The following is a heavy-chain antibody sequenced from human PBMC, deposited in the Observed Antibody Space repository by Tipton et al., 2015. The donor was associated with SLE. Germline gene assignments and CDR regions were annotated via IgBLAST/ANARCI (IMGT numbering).Heavy chain of an antibody. V-gene: IGHV4-38-2*02. D-gene: IGHD7-27*01. CDR2: IYHSGST. Sequence: TLSLTCAVSGYSISSGYFWGWNRQPPGKGLDWIGSIYHSGSTYYNPSLKSRVTISVDTSKNQFSLKLSSVTAADTAEYYCAREDWGVDYGGQGTLVTVSS. CDR3: AREDWGVDY. CDR1: GYSISSGYF. J-gene: IGHJ4*02.